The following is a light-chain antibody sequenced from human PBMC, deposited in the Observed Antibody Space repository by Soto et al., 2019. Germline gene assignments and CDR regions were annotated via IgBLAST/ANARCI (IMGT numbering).Light chain of an antibody. CDR1: SSDVGGYNY. V-gene: IGLV2-14*01. J-gene: IGLJ1*01. CDR3: ATWDDSLHGYV. CDR2: EVS. Sequence: QSVLTQPASVSGSPGQSITISCTGTSSDVGGYNYVSWYQQHPGKAPKLMIYEVSNRPSGVSNRFSGSKSGNTASLTISGLQAEDEADYYCATWDDSLHGYVFGTGTKGTVL.